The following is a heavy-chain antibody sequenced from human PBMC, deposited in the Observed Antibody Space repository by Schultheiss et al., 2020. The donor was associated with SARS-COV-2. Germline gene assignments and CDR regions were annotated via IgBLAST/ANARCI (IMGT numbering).Heavy chain of an antibody. CDR2: ISAYNGNT. D-gene: IGHD6-6*01. CDR1: GYTFTSYG. Sequence: ASVKVSCKASGYTFTSYGISWVRQAPGQGLEWMGWISAYNGNTNYAQKLQGRVTMTTDTSTSTAYMELRILRSEDTAVYYCATGYGYSSSFWLGYWGQGTLVTVSS. J-gene: IGHJ4*02. V-gene: IGHV1-18*01. CDR3: ATGYGYSSSFWLGY.